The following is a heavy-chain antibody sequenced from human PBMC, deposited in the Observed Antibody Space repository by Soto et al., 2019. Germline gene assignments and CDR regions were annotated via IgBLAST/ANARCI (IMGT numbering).Heavy chain of an antibody. CDR1: GFTFSSYW. CDR2: INNDGSRT. CDR3: ARGVHRQSFDS. Sequence: EAHLVESGGGLVQPGGSLRLSCVGSGFTFSSYWMHWVRQDPGKGLVWVSCINNDGSRTRYADSVKGRFTISRDNAKNTRYLQMNSLRGEDTAVYYWARGVHRQSFDSWGQGSLVTVSS. J-gene: IGHJ4*02. V-gene: IGHV3-74*01.